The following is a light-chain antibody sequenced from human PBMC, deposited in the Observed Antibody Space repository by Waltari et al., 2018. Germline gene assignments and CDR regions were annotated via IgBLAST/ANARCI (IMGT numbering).Light chain of an antibody. V-gene: IGKV1-39*02. CDR1: QSISSY. CDR2: AAS. J-gene: IGKJ1*01. CDR3: QKYGTSPRT. Sequence: DIQMTQSPSSLSASVGDRVTITCRASQSISSYLNWYQQKPGKAPKLLIYAASSLQSGVPSRFSGSGSGTDFTLTISRLEPEDFAVYYCQKYGTSPRTFGQGTKVEIK.